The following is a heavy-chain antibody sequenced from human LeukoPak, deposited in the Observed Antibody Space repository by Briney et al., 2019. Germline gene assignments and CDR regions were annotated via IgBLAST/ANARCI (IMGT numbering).Heavy chain of an antibody. CDR2: INSNGGST. D-gene: IGHD6-6*01. CDR1: GFTFSNYA. CDR3: VKSQKYSGSSGGF. V-gene: IGHV3-64D*09. Sequence: PGGSLRLSCSASGFTFSNYAMHWVRQAPGKGLEDVSAINSNGGSTYYVDSVKNRFTISRDNSKNTLFLQMSGLRPEDSAVYYCVKSQKYSGSSGGFWGQGTLVTVSS. J-gene: IGHJ4*02.